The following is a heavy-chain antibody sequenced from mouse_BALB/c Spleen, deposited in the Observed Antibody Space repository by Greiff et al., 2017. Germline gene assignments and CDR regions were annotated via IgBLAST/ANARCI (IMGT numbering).Heavy chain of an antibody. J-gene: IGHJ4*01. CDR1: GFTFSSYG. CDR2: INSNGGST. D-gene: IGHD2-14*01. Sequence: DVHLVESGGGLVQPGGSLKLSCAASGFTFSSYGMSWVRQTPDKRLELVATINSNGGSTYYPDSVKGRFTISRDNAKNTLYLQMSSLKSEDTAMYYCARDRRYDVSLDYWGQGTSVTVSS. CDR3: ARDRRYDVSLDY. V-gene: IGHV5-6-3*01.